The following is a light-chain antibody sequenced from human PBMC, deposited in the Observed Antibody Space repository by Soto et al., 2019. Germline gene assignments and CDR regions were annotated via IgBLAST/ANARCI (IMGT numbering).Light chain of an antibody. CDR2: EAA. J-gene: IGKJ1*01. V-gene: IGKV3-11*01. CDR1: QSIGGF. Sequence: EIVLTQSPATLSLSPGERATLSCRASQSIGGFLAWYQQRPGQVPRLLIYEAANRATGIPDRFSGSGSGTDFTLTISSLEPEDFAVYYCQQRSNWPPTWTFGQGTKVDI. CDR3: QQRSNWPPTWT.